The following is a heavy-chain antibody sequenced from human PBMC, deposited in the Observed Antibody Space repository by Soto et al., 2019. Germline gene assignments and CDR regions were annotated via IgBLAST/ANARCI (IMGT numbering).Heavy chain of an antibody. J-gene: IGHJ3*02. Sequence: PSETLSLTCAVYGGSFSGYYWSWIRQPPGKGLEWIGEINHSGSTNYNPSLKSRVTISVDTSKNQFSLKLSSVTAADTAEYYFARGLEIDHYGDYVWAFDIWGQGTMVTVSS. D-gene: IGHD4-17*01. CDR2: INHSGST. CDR3: ARGLEIDHYGDYVWAFDI. V-gene: IGHV4-34*01. CDR1: GGSFSGYY.